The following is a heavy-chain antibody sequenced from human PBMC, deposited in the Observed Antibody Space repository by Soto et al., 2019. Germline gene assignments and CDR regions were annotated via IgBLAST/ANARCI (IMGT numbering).Heavy chain of an antibody. CDR2: IYYTGTT. J-gene: IGHJ4*02. CDR3: ARQRCSGGSCYLDFDS. D-gene: IGHD2-15*01. Sequence: QVQLQQSGPGLVKPSGTLSLTCSVSGVPINSVDYYWAWIRQPPGKGLEWIGSIYYTGTTYYSPSLKNRPSISVDTSNSDFSLRLTSVTATDTAVYYCARQRCSGGSCYLDFDSWGRRTLVTVSS. V-gene: IGHV4-39*01. CDR1: GVPINSVDYY.